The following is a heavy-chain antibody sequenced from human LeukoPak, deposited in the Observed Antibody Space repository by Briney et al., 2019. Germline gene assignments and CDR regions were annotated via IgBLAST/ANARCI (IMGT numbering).Heavy chain of an antibody. CDR3: ARESCSSTSCYSLNWFDP. V-gene: IGHV4-4*07. CDR1: GGSISSYY. CDR2: IYSTGSA. J-gene: IGHJ5*02. D-gene: IGHD2-2*01. Sequence: SETLSLTCTVSGGSISSYYWSWIRQPAGKGLEWIGRIYSTGSANYNPSLKSRVTMSVDTSKNQFSLKLSSVTAADTAVYYCARESCSSTSCYSLNWFDPWGQGTLVTVSS.